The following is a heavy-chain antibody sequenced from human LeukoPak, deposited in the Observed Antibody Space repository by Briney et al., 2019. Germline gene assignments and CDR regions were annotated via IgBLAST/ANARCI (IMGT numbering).Heavy chain of an antibody. CDR3: AKDSGYCSSTSCYYYFDY. CDR1: GFTFSDYW. CDR2: ISSDGDTT. J-gene: IGHJ4*02. V-gene: IGHV3-74*01. D-gene: IGHD2-2*01. Sequence: GGSLRLSCVASGFTFSDYWIHWVRQAPGKGLVWVSRISSDGDTTNYADSVKGRSTIFRDNAKNTLYLQMNSLRAEDTAVYYCAKDSGYCSSTSCYYYFDYWGQGTLVTVSS.